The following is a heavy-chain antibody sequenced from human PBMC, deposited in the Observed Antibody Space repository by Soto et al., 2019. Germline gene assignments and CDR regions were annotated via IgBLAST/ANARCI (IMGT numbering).Heavy chain of an antibody. V-gene: IGHV3-53*01. CDR2: IYSGGDI. CDR3: AKGNWEGLDF. J-gene: IGHJ4*02. D-gene: IGHD1-26*01. CDR1: GFTVNSNY. Sequence: ELQVVESGGGLIHPGGSLSLSCGASGFTVNSNYMSWVRQAPGKGLEWVSVIYSGGDIYYADSVKGRFTIYRDDSKNTVYLHMNSLRADDAASYYCAKGNWEGLDFWGQATLVSVSS.